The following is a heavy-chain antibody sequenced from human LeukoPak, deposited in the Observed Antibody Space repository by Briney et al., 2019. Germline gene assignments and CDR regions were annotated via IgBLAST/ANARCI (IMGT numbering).Heavy chain of an antibody. V-gene: IGHV3-23*01. J-gene: IGHJ5*02. CDR1: GFTFSSYA. D-gene: IGHD3-3*01. Sequence: GGSLRLSCAASGFTFSSYAMSWVRQAPGKGLEWVSAISGSGGSTYYADSVKGRFTISRDNSKNTLYLQMNSLRAEDTAVYYCAKEDRRITVFGVVTNWFDPWGQGTLVTVSS. CDR2: ISGSGGST. CDR3: AKEDRRITVFGVVTNWFDP.